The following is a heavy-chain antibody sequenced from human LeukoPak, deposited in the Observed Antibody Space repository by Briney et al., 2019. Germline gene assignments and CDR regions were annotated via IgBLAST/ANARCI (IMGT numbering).Heavy chain of an antibody. CDR3: ARPESYGSGSYYDY. V-gene: IGHV1-18*01. D-gene: IGHD3-10*01. CDR1: GYTFTSYA. CDR2: ISACNGNT. Sequence: GASVKVSCKASGYTFTSYAMHWVRQAPGQGLEWMGWISACNGNTNYAQKLQGRVTMTTDTSTSTAYMELRSLRSDDTAVYYCARPESYGSGSYYDYWGQGTLVTVSS. J-gene: IGHJ4*02.